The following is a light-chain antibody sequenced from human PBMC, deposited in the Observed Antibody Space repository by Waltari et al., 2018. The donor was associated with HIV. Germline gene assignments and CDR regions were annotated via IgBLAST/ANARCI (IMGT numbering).Light chain of an antibody. CDR1: QNLGSY. V-gene: IGKV1-39*01. J-gene: IGKJ3*01. CDR2: KTS. Sequence: HMSQSPSSLAASVGDRVSITCRASQNLGSYLSWYRQGPGKAPVLLIYKTSRLHTGVSSRFSGSGSGTEFTLTITDLQPEDFATYVCQQTYYVPFTFGPGTTVDV. CDR3: QQTYYVPFT.